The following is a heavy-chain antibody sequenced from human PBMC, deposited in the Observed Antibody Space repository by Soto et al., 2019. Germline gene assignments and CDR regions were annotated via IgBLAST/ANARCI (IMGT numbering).Heavy chain of an antibody. D-gene: IGHD3-22*01. CDR3: ARVYGWYDSSVYPVD. Sequence: SVKVSCKASGGTFSSYAISWVRQAPGQRLEWMGGIIPIFGTANYAQKFQGRVTITADESTSTAYMELSSLRSEDTAVYYCARVYGWYDSSVYPVDWGQGTLVTVSS. CDR2: IIPIFGTA. V-gene: IGHV1-69*13. CDR1: GGTFSSYA. J-gene: IGHJ4*02.